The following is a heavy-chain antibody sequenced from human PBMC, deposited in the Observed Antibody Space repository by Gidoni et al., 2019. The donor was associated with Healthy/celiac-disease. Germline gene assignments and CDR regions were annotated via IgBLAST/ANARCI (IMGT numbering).Heavy chain of an antibody. Sequence: EVQLLVSGGGLVQPGGSLRLSCAASGFTFSSYAMSWVRQAPGKGLGWFSAISGSGCSTYSAASVKGRFTISRDNSKNTLYLQMNSLRAEDTAVYYCAKVPFVGSYFDYWGQGTLVTVSS. CDR2: ISGSGCST. V-gene: IGHV3-23*01. D-gene: IGHD2-15*01. CDR1: GFTFSSYA. J-gene: IGHJ4*02. CDR3: AKVPFVGSYFDY.